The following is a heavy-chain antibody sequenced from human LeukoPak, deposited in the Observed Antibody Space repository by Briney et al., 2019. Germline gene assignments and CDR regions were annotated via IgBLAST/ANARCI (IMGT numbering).Heavy chain of an antibody. Sequence: PGGSLRLSCAASGFTFSTYAMSWVRQAPGKGLEWVSAISGSGASTYYADSVKGRFTISRDNAKNSLYLQMNSLRAEDTAVYYCAELGITMIGGVWGKGTTVTISS. CDR3: AELGITMIGGV. CDR2: ISGSGAST. CDR1: GFTFSTYA. D-gene: IGHD3-10*02. J-gene: IGHJ6*04. V-gene: IGHV3-23*01.